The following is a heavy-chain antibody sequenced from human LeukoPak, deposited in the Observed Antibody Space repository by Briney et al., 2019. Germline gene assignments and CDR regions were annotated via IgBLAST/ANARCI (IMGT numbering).Heavy chain of an antibody. CDR1: GGSISSGGYY. J-gene: IGHJ4*02. CDR3: AREQALGYSSSAADY. D-gene: IGHD6-6*01. Sequence: SETLSLTCTVSGGSISSGGYYWSWLRQPPGKGLEWIGYIYHSGSTYYNPSLKSRVTISVDRSKNQFSLKLSSVTAADTAVYYCAREQALGYSSSAADYWGQGTLVTVSS. CDR2: IYHSGST. V-gene: IGHV4-30-2*01.